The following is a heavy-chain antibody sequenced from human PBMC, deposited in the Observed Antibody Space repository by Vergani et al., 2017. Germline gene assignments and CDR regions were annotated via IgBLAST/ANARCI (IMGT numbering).Heavy chain of an antibody. CDR2: LSHTGSA. CDR3: ARQGDYDPLTGKTNYFDP. J-gene: IGHJ5*02. V-gene: IGHV4-31*03. Sequence: QVVLQESGPGLVKASQTLSLTCTVSGDSMKNEDFHWSWIRHRPGKGLEWIGYLSHTGSAYYNPSLKGRVTLLVDTSKNQFSLTMISVTDADAAVYCCARQGDYDPLTGKTNYFDPWGQGTLVTVSS. CDR1: GDSMKNEDFH. D-gene: IGHD3-9*01.